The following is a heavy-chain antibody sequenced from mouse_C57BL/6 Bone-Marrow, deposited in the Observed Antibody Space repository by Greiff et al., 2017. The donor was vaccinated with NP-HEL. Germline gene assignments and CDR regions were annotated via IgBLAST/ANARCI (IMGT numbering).Heavy chain of an antibody. V-gene: IGHV5-16*01. D-gene: IGHD2-1*01. CDR3: ARDRGNYFYWYFDV. Sequence: EVMLVESEGGLVQPGSSMKLSCTASGFTFSDYYMAWVRQVPEKGLEWVANINYDGSSTYYLDSLKSRFIISRDNAKNILYLQMSSLKSEDTATYYCARDRGNYFYWYFDVWGTGTTVTVSS. CDR2: INYDGSST. CDR1: GFTFSDYY. J-gene: IGHJ1*03.